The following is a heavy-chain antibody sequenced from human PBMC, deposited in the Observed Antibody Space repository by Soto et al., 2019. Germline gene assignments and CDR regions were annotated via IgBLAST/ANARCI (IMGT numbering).Heavy chain of an antibody. V-gene: IGHV1-18*01. CDR3: ARSGNGYDFSPLDY. Sequence: QVQLVQSGAELGKPGASVKVSCKASGYSFTSYGFTWVRQAPGQGLEWMGWISTHNGNTNYAQKLQGRVTLTTDTSTSTAYMEIESLTSDDTAMYYGARSGNGYDFSPLDYWGQGTLVTVSS. D-gene: IGHD5-12*01. CDR2: ISTHNGNT. CDR1: GYSFTSYG. J-gene: IGHJ4*02.